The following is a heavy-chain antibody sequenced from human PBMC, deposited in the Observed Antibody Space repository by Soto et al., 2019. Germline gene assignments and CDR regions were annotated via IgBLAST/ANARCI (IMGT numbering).Heavy chain of an antibody. CDR2: AHHSGRT. J-gene: IGHJ4*02. V-gene: IGHV4-4*02. CDR1: GDLMTSSHW. Sequence: QVQLLESGPGLLKPSGTLSLTCTVSGDLMTSSHWWNWVRQPPGKGLEWIGEAHHSGRTNYNPSLRSRVTISVDKSQNHFSLQLTSVTAADTAVYYCARSEATALDYWGQGTLVTVSS. CDR3: ARSEATALDY.